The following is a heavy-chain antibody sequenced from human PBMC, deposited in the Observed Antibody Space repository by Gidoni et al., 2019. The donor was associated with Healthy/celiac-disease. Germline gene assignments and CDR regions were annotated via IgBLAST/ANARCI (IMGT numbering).Heavy chain of an antibody. Sequence: EVQLLESGGGLVQPGGSLRLSCAASGFTFSSYALSWVRQAPGKGLEWVSAISGSGGSTYYADSVKGRFTISRDNSKNTLYLQMNSLRAEDTAVYYCAKEALDIVVVPAAPGAFDIWGQGTMVTVSS. V-gene: IGHV3-23*01. CDR3: AKEALDIVVVPAAPGAFDI. D-gene: IGHD2-2*01. J-gene: IGHJ3*02. CDR1: GFTFSSYA. CDR2: ISGSGGST.